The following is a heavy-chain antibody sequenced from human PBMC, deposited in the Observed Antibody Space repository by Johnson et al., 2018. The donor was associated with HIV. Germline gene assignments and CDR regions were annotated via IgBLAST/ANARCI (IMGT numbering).Heavy chain of an antibody. J-gene: IGHJ3*02. CDR2: IPFHGNQQ. CDR1: GYSFSSYG. V-gene: IGHV3-30*02. D-gene: IGHD5-24*01. Sequence: QVQLVESGGGVVQPGGSLRLSCAASGYSFSSYGMYWARQAPDKGLEWVAYIPFHGNQQYYGDSVKGRFTISRDNSRDTVFLEMNSLRVEDTGLYYCAKDGDDGDGPDGTKGAFDIWGQGTMVTVSS. CDR3: AKDGDDGDGPDGTKGAFDI.